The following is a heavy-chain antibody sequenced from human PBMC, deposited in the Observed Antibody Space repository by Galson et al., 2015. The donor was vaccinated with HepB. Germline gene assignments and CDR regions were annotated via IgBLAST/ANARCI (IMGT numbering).Heavy chain of an antibody. CDR1: GFTFAAFA. Sequence: SLRLSCAASGFTFAAFAMTWVRLPPGKGLEWVSYISTSGGITNYADSVKGRSTISRDNSKNTLYLQMNSLRAEDTAVYYCAKVPYYYDSGGHYYFDYWGPGTLVTVSS. CDR3: AKVPYYYDSGGHYYFDY. V-gene: IGHV3-23*01. D-gene: IGHD3-22*01. CDR2: ISTSGGIT. J-gene: IGHJ4*02.